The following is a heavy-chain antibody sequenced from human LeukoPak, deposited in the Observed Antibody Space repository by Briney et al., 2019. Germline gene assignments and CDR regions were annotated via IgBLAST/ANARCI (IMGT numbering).Heavy chain of an antibody. Sequence: SETLSLTCTVSGGSISSSSYYWGWIRQPPGKGLEWIGSIYYSGSTYYNPSLKSRVTISVDTSKNQFSLKLSSVTAADTAVYYCARGRHYYDSGGYWTQLPYLIRPWSQGTLVTVSS. CDR1: GGSISSSSYY. D-gene: IGHD3-22*01. J-gene: IGHJ5*02. CDR3: ARGRHYYDSGGYWTQLPYLIRP. V-gene: IGHV4-39*01. CDR2: IYYSGST.